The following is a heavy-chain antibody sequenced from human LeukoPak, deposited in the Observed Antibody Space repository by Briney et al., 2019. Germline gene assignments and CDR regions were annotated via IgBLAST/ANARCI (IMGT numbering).Heavy chain of an antibody. Sequence: SETLSLTCTVSGGSISSSSYYRGWIRQPPGKGLEWIGSIYYSGSTYYNPSLKSRVTISVDTSKNQFSLKLSSVTAADTAVYYCARPIAAASSGGMDVWGQGTTVTVSS. CDR2: IYYSGST. V-gene: IGHV4-39*01. CDR1: GGSISSSSYY. CDR3: ARPIAAASSGGMDV. D-gene: IGHD6-13*01. J-gene: IGHJ6*02.